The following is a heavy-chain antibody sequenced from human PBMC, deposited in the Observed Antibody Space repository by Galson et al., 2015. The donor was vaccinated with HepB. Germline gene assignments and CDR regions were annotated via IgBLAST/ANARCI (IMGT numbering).Heavy chain of an antibody. J-gene: IGHJ5*02. D-gene: IGHD1-7*01. CDR1: GFTFSSYW. CDR2: IKQDGSEK. V-gene: IGHV3-7*01. CDR3: ARDDWNYVSRWFDP. Sequence: SLRLSCAASGFTFSSYWMSWVRQAPGKGLEWVANIKQDGSEKYYVDSVKGRFTISRDNAKNSLFLQMNSLRAEDTAVYYCARDDWNYVSRWFDPWGQGTLVTASS.